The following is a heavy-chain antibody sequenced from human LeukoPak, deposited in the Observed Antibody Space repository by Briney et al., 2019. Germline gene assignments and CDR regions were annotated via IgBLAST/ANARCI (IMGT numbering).Heavy chain of an antibody. V-gene: IGHV4-59*01. D-gene: IGHD3-10*01. J-gene: IGHJ4*02. CDR2: IHYSGST. Sequence: PSETLSLTCTVAGGSISSYYWSWIRQPPGKGLEWIGYIHYSGSTKYNSSLKSRVTMSVDTSKNQFSLKLSSVTAADTAIYYCARERDYYGSGSYHDYWGQGTLVSVSS. CDR1: GGSISSYY. CDR3: ARERDYYGSGSYHDY.